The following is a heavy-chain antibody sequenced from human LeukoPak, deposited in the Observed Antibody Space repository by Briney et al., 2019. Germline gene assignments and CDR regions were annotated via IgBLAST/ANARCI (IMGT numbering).Heavy chain of an antibody. D-gene: IGHD1-26*01. Sequence: GGSLRLSCAASGFTFSSYGMHWVRQAPGKGLEWVAVIWYDGSNKYYADSVKGRFTISRDNSKNTLYLQMNSLRAEDTAGYYCARDPDSGSYSFDYWGQGSLVTVSS. V-gene: IGHV3-33*01. J-gene: IGHJ4*02. CDR2: IWYDGSNK. CDR3: ARDPDSGSYSFDY. CDR1: GFTFSSYG.